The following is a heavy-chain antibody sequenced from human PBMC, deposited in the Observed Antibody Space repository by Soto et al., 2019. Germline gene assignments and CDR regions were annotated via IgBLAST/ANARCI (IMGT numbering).Heavy chain of an antibody. CDR1: GYTFINHT. CDR3: ARGNSRSGNWFDT. V-gene: IGHV1-3*01. CDR2: INAGSGNT. J-gene: IGHJ5*02. Sequence: ASVKVSCKASGYTFINHTIHWVRQAPGQSLEWMGGINAGSGNTKYSDILQGRVTITRDTSATTAYMELSTLRSEDTAVYYCARGNSRSGNWFDTWGQGTLVTVSS. D-gene: IGHD3-22*01.